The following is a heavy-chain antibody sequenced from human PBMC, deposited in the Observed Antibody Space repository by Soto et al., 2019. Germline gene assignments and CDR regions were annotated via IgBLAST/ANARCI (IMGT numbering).Heavy chain of an antibody. Sequence: GGSLRLSCAASGFSLSSFSMNWVRQVPGKGLEWVSYISSTSSSIYYADSVKGRLTISRDNAKNSLYLQMNSLRDEDTAVYYCARDKSGSWYVFDYWGQGALVTVSS. D-gene: IGHD6-13*01. V-gene: IGHV3-48*02. J-gene: IGHJ4*02. CDR1: GFSLSSFS. CDR2: ISSTSSSI. CDR3: ARDKSGSWYVFDY.